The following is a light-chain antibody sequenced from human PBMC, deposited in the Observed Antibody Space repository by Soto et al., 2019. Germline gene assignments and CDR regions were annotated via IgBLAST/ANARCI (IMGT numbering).Light chain of an antibody. CDR2: EVI. CDR1: SSDVGGYNY. Sequence: QSALTQPASVSGSPGQSITISCTGTSSDVGGYNYVSWYQQHPGKAPKLMIYEVINRPSGVSNRFSGSKSGKTASLTISGLQAEDEADYYCRSYTSTGTLVFGGGTKLTVL. J-gene: IGLJ2*01. V-gene: IGLV2-14*01. CDR3: RSYTSTGTLV.